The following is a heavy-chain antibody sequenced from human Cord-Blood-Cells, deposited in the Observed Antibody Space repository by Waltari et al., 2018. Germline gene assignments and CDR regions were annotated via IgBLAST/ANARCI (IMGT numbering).Heavy chain of an antibody. Sequence: QVQLQQWGAGLLKPSETLSLTCAVYGGSFSGYYWSWLRQPPGYGLEGIGEINHSGSTKHNPSLKRRGTISVDTAKNQFSLKLSSVTAADTAVYYCARGELIAAAYYFDYWGQGTLVTVSS. CDR2: INHSGST. V-gene: IGHV4-34*01. CDR3: ARGELIAAAYYFDY. D-gene: IGHD6-13*01. J-gene: IGHJ4*02. CDR1: GGSFSGYY.